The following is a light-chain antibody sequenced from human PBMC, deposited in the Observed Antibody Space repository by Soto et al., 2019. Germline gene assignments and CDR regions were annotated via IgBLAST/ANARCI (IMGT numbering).Light chain of an antibody. J-gene: IGKJ5*01. V-gene: IGKV3-15*01. CDR3: QQYSNWPPIT. Sequence: EIVMTQFPATLSLPPGERATLSCRASEVVTTNLAWYQQKPGQAPRLLIYGASTRAAGIPDRFSGSGSGTQFTLTISRLQSEDFAVYYCQQYSNWPPITFGQGTRLEIK. CDR2: GAS. CDR1: EVVTTN.